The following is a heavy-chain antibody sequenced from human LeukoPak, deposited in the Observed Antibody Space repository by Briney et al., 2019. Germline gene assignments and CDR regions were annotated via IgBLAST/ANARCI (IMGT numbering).Heavy chain of an antibody. CDR2: LSYDGNNE. V-gene: IGHV3-30-3*01. Sequence: GGSLRLSCAASGFTFSSYAMHWVRQAPGKGLEWMAAAVLSYDGNNEYYADSVKGRFTISRDNSKNTLYLQMNSLRAEDTAVYYCAREPPGPPYKTVAADNHYDYWGQGTLVTVSS. J-gene: IGHJ4*02. CDR1: GFTFSSYA. D-gene: IGHD1-26*01. CDR3: AREPPGPPYKTVAADNHYDY.